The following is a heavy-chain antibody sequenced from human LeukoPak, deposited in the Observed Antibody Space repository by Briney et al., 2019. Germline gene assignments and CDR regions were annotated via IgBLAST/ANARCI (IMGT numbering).Heavy chain of an antibody. D-gene: IGHD6-6*01. CDR1: GGSISSYY. CDR2: IYYSGST. V-gene: IGHV4-59*12. J-gene: IGHJ6*03. CDR3: AREDWQLDYYYYMDV. Sequence: SETLSLTCTVSGGSISSYYWSWIRQPPGKGLEWIGYIYYSGSTNYNPSFKSRVTISVDTSKNQFSLKLSSVTAADTAVYYCAREDWQLDYYYYMDVWGKGTTVTVSS.